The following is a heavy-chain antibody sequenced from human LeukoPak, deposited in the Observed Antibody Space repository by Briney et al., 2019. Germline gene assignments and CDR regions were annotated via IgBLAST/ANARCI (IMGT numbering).Heavy chain of an antibody. CDR2: IKSKSKGETR. CDR3: TTGDYSGSGSYPD. J-gene: IGHJ4*02. CDR1: GFTFSSYW. V-gene: IGHV3-15*01. D-gene: IGHD3-10*01. Sequence: GGSLRLSCTVSGFTFSSYWMHWVRQAPGKGLEWVGRIKSKSKGETRDYAAPVKGRFTISRDDSKYTLYLQMNSLKTDDTAVYYCTTGDYSGSGSYPDWGQGTLVTVSS.